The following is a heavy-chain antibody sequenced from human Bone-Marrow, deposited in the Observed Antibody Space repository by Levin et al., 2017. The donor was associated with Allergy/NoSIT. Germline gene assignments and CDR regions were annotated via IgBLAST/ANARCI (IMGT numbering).Heavy chain of an antibody. Sequence: SCAASGFTFSDYGMHWVRQPPGKGLQWVAVIWYNGSKKSYADSVKGRFTVSRDNSKNTLYLQMNSLRAEDTAVYYCARDSVDLATTSLAYWGQGTLVTVSS. CDR1: GFTFSDYG. V-gene: IGHV3-33*01. J-gene: IGHJ4*02. CDR3: ARDSVDLATTSLAY. D-gene: IGHD5-24*01. CDR2: IWYNGSKK.